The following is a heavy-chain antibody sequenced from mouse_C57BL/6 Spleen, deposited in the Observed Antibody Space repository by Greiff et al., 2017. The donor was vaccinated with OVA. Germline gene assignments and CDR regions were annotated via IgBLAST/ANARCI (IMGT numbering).Heavy chain of an antibody. J-gene: IGHJ4*01. CDR2: IRLKSDNYAT. D-gene: IGHD3-2*02. Sequence: EVKVVESGGGLVQPGGSMKLSCVASGFTFSNYWMNWVRQSPEKGLEWVAQIRLKSDNYATHYAESVKGRFTISRDDSKSSVYLQMNNLRAEDTVIYYCTEGPFTAQATGDYYAMDYWGQGTSVTVSS. CDR3: TEGPFTAQATGDYYAMDY. CDR1: GFTFSNYW. V-gene: IGHV6-3*01.